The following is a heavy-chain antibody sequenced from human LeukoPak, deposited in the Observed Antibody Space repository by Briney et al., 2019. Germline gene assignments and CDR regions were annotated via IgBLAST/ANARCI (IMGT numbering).Heavy chain of an antibody. V-gene: IGHV3-30*04. D-gene: IGHD3-10*01. J-gene: IGHJ5*02. Sequence: PGGSLRLSCAASGFTFSNYAMHWVRQAPGKGLEWVAVISYDGRKKDYADSVKGRFTIFRDNSKNTLYLQMNSLRAEDTAVYYCAKDRSPRRYYGSGSLSTFDPWGQGTLVTVSS. CDR1: GFTFSNYA. CDR3: AKDRSPRRYYGSGSLSTFDP. CDR2: ISYDGRKK.